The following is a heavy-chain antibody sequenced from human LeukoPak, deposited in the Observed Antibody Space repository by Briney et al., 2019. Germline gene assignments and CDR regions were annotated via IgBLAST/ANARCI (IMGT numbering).Heavy chain of an antibody. V-gene: IGHV1-2*02. Sequence: ASVKVSCKASGYTFIGHFMHWVRQAPGQGLEWMGWINPKSGDTNYAQKFQGRVTISRDTSISTAHLELSSLKFDDAAVYYCARGYRYDFWSGHPFDIWGQGTKVTVSS. CDR1: GYTFIGHF. J-gene: IGHJ3*02. CDR2: INPKSGDT. CDR3: ARGYRYDFWSGHPFDI. D-gene: IGHD3-3*01.